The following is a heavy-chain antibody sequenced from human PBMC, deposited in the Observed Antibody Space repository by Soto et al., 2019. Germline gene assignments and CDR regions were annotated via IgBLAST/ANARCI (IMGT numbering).Heavy chain of an antibody. V-gene: IGHV3-30-3*01. Sequence: QVQLVESGGGVVQPGRSLRLSCAASGFTFSSYAMHWVRQAPGKGLEWVAVISYDGSNKYYADSVKGRFTISRDNSKNTLYLQMNSLRAEDTAVYYCARGLTYCGGDCYFFGGGPDYWGQGTLVTVSS. D-gene: IGHD2-21*02. CDR3: ARGLTYCGGDCYFFGGGPDY. CDR1: GFTFSSYA. CDR2: ISYDGSNK. J-gene: IGHJ4*02.